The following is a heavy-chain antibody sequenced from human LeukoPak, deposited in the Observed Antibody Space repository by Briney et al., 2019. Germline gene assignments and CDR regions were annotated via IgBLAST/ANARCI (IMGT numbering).Heavy chain of an antibody. CDR3: ARDKGSSTFGAYYYYMDV. D-gene: IGHD2-2*01. Sequence: ASVKVSCKASGYTFTGYYMHWVRQAPGPGLEWMGRINPNSGGTNYAQKFQGRVTMTRDTSISTAYMELSRLRSDDTAVYYCARDKGSSTFGAYYYYMDVWGKGTTVTVSS. CDR2: INPNSGGT. V-gene: IGHV1-2*06. J-gene: IGHJ6*03. CDR1: GYTFTGYY.